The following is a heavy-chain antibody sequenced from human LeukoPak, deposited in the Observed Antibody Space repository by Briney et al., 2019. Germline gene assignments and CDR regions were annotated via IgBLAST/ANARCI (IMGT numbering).Heavy chain of an antibody. J-gene: IGHJ3*02. D-gene: IGHD3-3*01. CDR2: IYHSGST. CDR1: GGSISSSNW. CDR3: ARDLYYDFWSGPTDAFDI. Sequence: SGTLSLTCAVSGGSISSSNWWSWVRQPPGKGLEWIGEIYHSGSTNYNPSLKSRVTISVDKSKNQFSLKLSSVTAADTAVYYCARDLYYDFWSGPTDAFDIWGQGTMVTVSS. V-gene: IGHV4-4*02.